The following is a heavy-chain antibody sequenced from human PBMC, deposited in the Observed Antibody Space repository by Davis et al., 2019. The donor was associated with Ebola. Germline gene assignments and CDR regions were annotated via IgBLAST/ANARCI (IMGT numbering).Heavy chain of an antibody. CDR1: GFTFSNYA. CDR3: ARGGIHDYGDYANGMDV. V-gene: IGHV3-53*05. Sequence: GESLKISCAASGFTFSNYAMNWVRQAPGKGLEWVSVIYNGGSTYYADSVKGRFTISRDNSKNTLYLQMNSLRSDDTAVYYCARGGIHDYGDYANGMDVWGQGTTVTVSS. CDR2: IYNGGST. J-gene: IGHJ6*02. D-gene: IGHD4-17*01.